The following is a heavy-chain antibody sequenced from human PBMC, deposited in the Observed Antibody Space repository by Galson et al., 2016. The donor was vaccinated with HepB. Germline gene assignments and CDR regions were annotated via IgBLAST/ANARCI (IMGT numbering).Heavy chain of an antibody. CDR1: XFSXXXNGXC. V-gene: IGHV2-70*11. CDR2: IDWDDNE. CDR3: ARTPRYCRGDGCDGFDI. Sequence: ALVKXTQTLTXXCTXXXFSXXXNGXCVSWIRQPPGKALEWLARIDWDDNEYRSPSLRTRLTISKDTSKNQVILPMTNLDPEDTATYYCARTPRYCRGDGCDGFDIWGQGTMVTISS. J-gene: IGHJ3*02. D-gene: IGHD2-15*01.